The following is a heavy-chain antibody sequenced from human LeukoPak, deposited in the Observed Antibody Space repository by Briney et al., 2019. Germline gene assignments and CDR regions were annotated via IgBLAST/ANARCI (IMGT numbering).Heavy chain of an antibody. V-gene: IGHV4-38-2*02. Sequence: PSETLSLTCTVSGYSISSGYYWGWIRQPPGKGLEWIGSIYHSGSTYYNPSLKSRVTISVDTSKNQFSLKLSSVTAADTAVYYCARVPQGVAAAGPYFDYWGQGTLVTVSS. D-gene: IGHD6-13*01. CDR2: IYHSGST. CDR1: GYSISSGYY. J-gene: IGHJ4*02. CDR3: ARVPQGVAAAGPYFDY.